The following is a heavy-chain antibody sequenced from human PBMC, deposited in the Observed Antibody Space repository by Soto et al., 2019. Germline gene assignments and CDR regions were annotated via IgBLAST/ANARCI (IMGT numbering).Heavy chain of an antibody. V-gene: IGHV3-23*01. CDR1: AFTFSDYV. D-gene: IGHD1-1*01. CDR2: ITAGGNT. Sequence: EVQLLESGGGLVQPGGSLRLSCAASAFTFSDYVMNWVRQAPGKGLEWVSQITAGGNTYYADSVKGRFTISRDNSKDTLSLQMNSLRAEDTAVYYCATGPTATTTRADYWGQGILVTVSS. CDR3: ATGPTATTTRADY. J-gene: IGHJ4*02.